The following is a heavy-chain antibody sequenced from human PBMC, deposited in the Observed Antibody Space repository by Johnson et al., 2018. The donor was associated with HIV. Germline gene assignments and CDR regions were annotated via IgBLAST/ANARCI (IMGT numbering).Heavy chain of an antibody. CDR2: IGTAGDT. D-gene: IGHD6-6*01. Sequence: VQLVESGGGLVQPGGSLRLSCAASGFTFSSYDMHWVRQATGKGLEWVSAIGTAGDTYYPGSVKGRFTISRENAKNSLYLKRNSLRAGDTAVYYCAIVVGGWYSSSSGAFDIWGQGTMVTVSS. CDR3: AIVVGGWYSSSSGAFDI. CDR1: GFTFSSYD. V-gene: IGHV3-13*01. J-gene: IGHJ3*02.